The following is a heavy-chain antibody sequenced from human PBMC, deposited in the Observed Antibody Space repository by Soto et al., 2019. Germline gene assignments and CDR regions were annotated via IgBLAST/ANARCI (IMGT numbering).Heavy chain of an antibody. CDR2: IYYSGST. CDR1: GGSIISSSYY. Sequence: SETLSLTCTVSGGSIISSSYYWGWIRQPPGKGLEWIGSIYYSGSTYYNPSLESRVTISVDTSKNQFSLKLSSVTAADTAVYYCARHLRFLEWFGTWAMDVWGKGTTVTVSS. J-gene: IGHJ6*04. D-gene: IGHD3-3*01. CDR3: ARHLRFLEWFGTWAMDV. V-gene: IGHV4-39*01.